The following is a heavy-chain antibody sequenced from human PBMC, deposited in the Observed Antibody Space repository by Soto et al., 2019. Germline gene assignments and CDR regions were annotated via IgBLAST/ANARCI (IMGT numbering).Heavy chain of an antibody. CDR1: GGTFTSYD. Sequence: WASVKVSCKASGGTFTSYDINWVRQATGQGLEWMGWMNPNSGNTGYAQKFQGRVTMTRNTSISTAYMELSSLRSEDTAVYYCARRLPMVRGARGLNWFDPWGQGTLVTVSS. V-gene: IGHV1-8*01. D-gene: IGHD3-10*01. J-gene: IGHJ5*02. CDR2: MNPNSGNT. CDR3: ARRLPMVRGARGLNWFDP.